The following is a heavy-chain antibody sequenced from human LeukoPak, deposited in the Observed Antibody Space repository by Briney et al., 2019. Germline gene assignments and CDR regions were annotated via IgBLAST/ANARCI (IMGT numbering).Heavy chain of an antibody. CDR3: ARDMMAARPNWFDP. CDR2: ISAYNGNT. Sequence: ASVKVSCKASGYSFTTYGISWVRQAPGLGLEWMGWISAYNGNTNYAQKLQGRVTMTTDTSTSTAYMELRSLRYDDTAVYYCARDMMAARPNWFDPWGQGTLVTVSS. J-gene: IGHJ5*02. CDR1: GYSFTTYG. V-gene: IGHV1-18*01. D-gene: IGHD6-6*01.